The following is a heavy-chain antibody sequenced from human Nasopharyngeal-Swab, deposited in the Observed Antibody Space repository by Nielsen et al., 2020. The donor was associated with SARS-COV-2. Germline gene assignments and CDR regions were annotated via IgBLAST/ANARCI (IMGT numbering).Heavy chain of an antibody. Sequence: WIRQPPGKGLQWIGCMFLSGTSFYSPSLQSRLTMSVDTSKNQFSLRPGSVIAADTALYSCAAATYSSSRYMAVWGKGTTVTVSS. D-gene: IGHD2-21*01. J-gene: IGHJ6*03. CDR3: AAATYSSSRYMAV. CDR2: MFLSGTS. V-gene: IGHV4-30-4*01.